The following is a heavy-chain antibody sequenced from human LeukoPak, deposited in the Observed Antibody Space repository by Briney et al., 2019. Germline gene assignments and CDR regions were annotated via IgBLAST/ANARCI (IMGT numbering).Heavy chain of an antibody. Sequence: GGSLRLSCAASGFTFSNSWMHWVRQAPGKRLVWVSRINTDGSVTTYADSVRGRFTISRDNAKNTLYLQVNSLRAEDSALYYCANSYSPPHYWGQGTLVTVSS. CDR1: GFTFSNSW. J-gene: IGHJ4*02. CDR2: INTDGSVT. CDR3: ANSYSPPHY. D-gene: IGHD3-10*01. V-gene: IGHV3-74*01.